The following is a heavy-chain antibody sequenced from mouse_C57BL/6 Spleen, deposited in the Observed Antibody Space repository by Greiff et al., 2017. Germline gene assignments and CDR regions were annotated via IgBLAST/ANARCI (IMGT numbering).Heavy chain of an antibody. CDR3: ARSGGAYYSNWGYFDV. V-gene: IGHV1-18*01. D-gene: IGHD2-5*01. CDR1: GYTFTDYN. Sequence: EVQLQQSGPELVKPGASVKIPCKASGYTFTDYNMDWVKQSHGKSLEWIGDINPNNGGTIYNQKFKGKATLTVDKSSSTAYMELRSLTSEDTAVYYCARSGGAYYSNWGYFDVWGTGTTVTVSS. J-gene: IGHJ1*03. CDR2: INPNNGGT.